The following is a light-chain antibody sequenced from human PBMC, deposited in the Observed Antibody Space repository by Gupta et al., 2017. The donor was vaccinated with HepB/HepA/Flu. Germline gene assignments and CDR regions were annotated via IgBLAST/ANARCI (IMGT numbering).Light chain of an antibody. Sequence: QSVLTQPPSASGTPGQRVTVSCSGSSSNIGSNTVNWYQQLPGTAPNLLIYSNNQRPSGGPARFSGSTSGTSASLAISGLQSEEEADYYCAAWDDSRNGYYVFGTGTKVTVL. CDR3: AAWDDSRNGYYV. CDR2: SNN. V-gene: IGLV1-44*01. CDR1: SSNIGSNT. J-gene: IGLJ1*01.